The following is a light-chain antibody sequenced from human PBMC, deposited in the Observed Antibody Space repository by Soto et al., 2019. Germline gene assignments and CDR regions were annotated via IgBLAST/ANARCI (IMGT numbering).Light chain of an antibody. V-gene: IGKV1-39*01. CDR2: AAS. Sequence: DIQMTQSPSSLSASVGDRVTITCRASQSISTYLNWYQQKPGKAPKLLIYAASSLQGGVPSRFSGSGSGTDFTLTISSVEPEDFATYYCQQSYTTPPNTFGQGTKLEIK. CDR3: QQSYTTPPNT. CDR1: QSISTY. J-gene: IGKJ2*01.